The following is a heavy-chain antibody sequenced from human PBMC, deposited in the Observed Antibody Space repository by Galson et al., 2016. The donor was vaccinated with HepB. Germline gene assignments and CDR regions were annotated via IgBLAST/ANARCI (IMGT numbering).Heavy chain of an antibody. V-gene: IGHV3-23*01. Sequence: SLRLSCAASGFTFSDHAMTWVRQPPGKGLEWASSISAGGNNIYYARSAKGRFTISRDDSKDTLYLQMKSLGAEDTAVYYCAKDPVAAAGFYLDSWGQGTLVTVSS. CDR1: GFTFSDHA. D-gene: IGHD6-13*01. CDR3: AKDPVAAAGFYLDS. J-gene: IGHJ4*02. CDR2: ISAGGNNI.